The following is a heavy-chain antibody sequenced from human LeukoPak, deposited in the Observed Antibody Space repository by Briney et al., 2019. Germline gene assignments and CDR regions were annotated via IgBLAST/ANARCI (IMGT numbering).Heavy chain of an antibody. CDR3: TRELLSLHQGLDS. V-gene: IGHV3-21*06. CDR2: VSSNVNKM. CDR1: GFTFSSHT. J-gene: IGHJ5*01. Sequence: GGSLRLSCAASGFTFSSHTMNWVRQAPGKGLEWVACVSSNVNKMYYAETVRGRFTVSRDNAGNSLSLQMDSLRAEDTAVYYCTRELLSLHQGLDSWGQGTLVTVSS. D-gene: IGHD2/OR15-2a*01.